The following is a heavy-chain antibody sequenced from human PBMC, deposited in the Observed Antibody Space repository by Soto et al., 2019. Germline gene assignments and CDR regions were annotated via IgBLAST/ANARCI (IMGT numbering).Heavy chain of an antibody. J-gene: IGHJ4*02. CDR1: GYTFTNFG. D-gene: IGHD3-22*01. CDR2: ISAYNGNT. Sequence: ASVKVSCKASGYTFTNFGISWVRQAPGQGLEWMGWISAYNGNTNYAQNFQGRVTLTTDTSTSTAYLELRSLRSDDTAVYYCAREVGDDSSGLGFWGQGTQVTVSS. CDR3: AREVGDDSSGLGF. V-gene: IGHV1-18*01.